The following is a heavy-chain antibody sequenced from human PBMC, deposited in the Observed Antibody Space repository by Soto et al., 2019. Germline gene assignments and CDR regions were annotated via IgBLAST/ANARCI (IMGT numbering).Heavy chain of an antibody. J-gene: IGHJ4*02. CDR1: GFTFSSYD. V-gene: IGHV3-33*01. CDR2: IWYDGSNK. CDR3: ARVGGDYWPRTFGETDY. D-gene: IGHD4-17*01. Sequence: QVQLVESGGGVVQPGRSLRLSCAASGFTFSSYDMHWVRQAPGKGLEWVAVIWYDGSNKYYADSVKGRFTISRDNSKNTLYLQMNSLRAEDTAVYYCARVGGDYWPRTFGETDYWGQGTLVTVSS.